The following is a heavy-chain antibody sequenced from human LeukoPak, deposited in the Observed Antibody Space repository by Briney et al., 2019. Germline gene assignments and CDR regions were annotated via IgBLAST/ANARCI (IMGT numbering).Heavy chain of an antibody. D-gene: IGHD3-3*01. V-gene: IGHV3-30*03. Sequence: GGSLRLSCAASGFTFSTYGMYWVRQAPGKGLEWVAVISYHGSDKYYADSVKGRFTISRDNSKNTLYLQMNSLRAEDTAVYYCARASNPYDFWSGYHGMDVWGRGTTVTVSS. J-gene: IGHJ6*02. CDR2: ISYHGSDK. CDR1: GFTFSTYG. CDR3: ARASNPYDFWSGYHGMDV.